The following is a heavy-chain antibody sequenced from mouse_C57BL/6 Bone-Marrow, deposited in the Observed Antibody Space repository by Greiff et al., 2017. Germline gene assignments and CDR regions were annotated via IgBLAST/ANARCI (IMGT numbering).Heavy chain of an antibody. D-gene: IGHD1-1*01. J-gene: IGHJ1*03. CDR1: GYSFTDYN. V-gene: IGHV1-39*01. CDR2: INPNYGTT. Sequence: VQLQQSGPELVKPGASVKISCKASGYSFTDYNMNWVQQSNGKSLEWIGVINPNYGTTSYNQKFKGKATLTVDQSSSTAYMQLNSLTSEDSAFYYCAIYYYGSSYWYFDVWGTGTTVTVSS. CDR3: AIYYYGSSYWYFDV.